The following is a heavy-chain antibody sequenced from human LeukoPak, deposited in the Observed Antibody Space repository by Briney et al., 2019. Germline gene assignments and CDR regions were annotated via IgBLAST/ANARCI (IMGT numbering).Heavy chain of an antibody. D-gene: IGHD3-10*01. CDR2: IYYSGST. CDR1: GGSISSYY. V-gene: IGHV4-59*01. CDR3: ASGYYGSGSIFDY. Sequence: SETLSLTCTVSGGSISSYYWSWIRQPPGKGLEWIGYIYYSGSTNYNPSLKSRVTISVDTSKNQCSLKLSSVTAADTAVYYCASGYYGSGSIFDYWGQGTLVTVSS. J-gene: IGHJ4*02.